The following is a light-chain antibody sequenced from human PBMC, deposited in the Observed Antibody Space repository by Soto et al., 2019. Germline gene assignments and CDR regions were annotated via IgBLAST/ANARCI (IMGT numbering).Light chain of an antibody. CDR2: AAS. J-gene: IGKJ1*01. CDR3: LQVSSFPRT. Sequence: IQLTQSPSSLSASVGDRVTISCRASQGISSYLAWYQQKPGKAPKLLIYAASTLQSGVPSRFSGSGSGTDFILSINSLQPEDIATYYCLQVSSFPRTFGQGTKVEIK. V-gene: IGKV1-9*01. CDR1: QGISSY.